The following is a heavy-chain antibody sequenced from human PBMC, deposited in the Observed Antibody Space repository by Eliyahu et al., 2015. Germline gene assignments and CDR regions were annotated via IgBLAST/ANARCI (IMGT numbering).Heavy chain of an antibody. J-gene: IGHJ4*02. CDR2: TYFNEKT. CDR3: ARVQFYYSAGTYYPAYFDY. V-gene: IGHV4-30-2*03. Sequence: RDLQWIGSTYFNEKTYYNPSLKSRITVSIDTPNNQFSLRMNSVTAGDTAVYYCARVQFYYSAGTYYPAYFDYWGQGRLVTVSS. D-gene: IGHD3-10*01.